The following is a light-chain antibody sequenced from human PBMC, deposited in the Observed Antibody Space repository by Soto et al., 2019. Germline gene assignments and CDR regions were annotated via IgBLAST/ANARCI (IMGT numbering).Light chain of an antibody. J-gene: IGLJ3*02. CDR1: SSDIGGYNY. CDR3: SSYTRSDTPV. V-gene: IGLV2-14*01. Sequence: QSALTQPASVSGSPGQSITISCTGTSSDIGGYNYVSWYQRHPDKAPKLMIYEVSNRPSGVSNRFSGSKSGNTASLTISGLQAEVEADYYCSSYTRSDTPVFGGGTKLTVL. CDR2: EVS.